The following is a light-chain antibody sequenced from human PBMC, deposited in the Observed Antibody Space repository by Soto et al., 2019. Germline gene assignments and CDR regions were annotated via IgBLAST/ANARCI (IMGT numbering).Light chain of an antibody. CDR1: SSNLGAGYD. J-gene: IGLJ2*01. Sequence: QSVLKQPPSVSGTPGQRVSISCTGTSSNLGAGYDVHWYQQLPGAAPRLLIFGNNVRPSGVPDRFSGSKSGTSASLAITGLQAEDEAIYHCQSYDGSLATSIFGAGTKVTVL. V-gene: IGLV1-40*01. CDR3: QSYDGSLATSI. CDR2: GNN.